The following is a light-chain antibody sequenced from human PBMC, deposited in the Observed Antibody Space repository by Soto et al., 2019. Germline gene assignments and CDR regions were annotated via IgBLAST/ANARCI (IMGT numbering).Light chain of an antibody. CDR2: KAS. V-gene: IGKV1-5*03. CDR1: QSISSW. J-gene: IGKJ1*01. CDR3: QQYNSYPWT. Sequence: DIQMTQSPSSLSASVGDRFTITCRASQSISSWLAWYQQKKGKAPKXXIYKASSLESGVPSRFSGSGYGTEFTLTISSLQTDDFATYYCQQYNSYPWTFGQGTKVDIK.